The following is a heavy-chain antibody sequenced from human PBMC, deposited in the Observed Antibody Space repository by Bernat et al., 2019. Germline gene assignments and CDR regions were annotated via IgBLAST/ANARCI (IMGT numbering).Heavy chain of an antibody. V-gene: IGHV1-69*02. CDR3: ARGEGNMIVGAGS. CDR2: IIPILGIA. J-gene: IGHJ5*02. CDR1: GGTFSSYT. D-gene: IGHD3-22*01. Sequence: QVQLVQSGAEVKKPGSSVKVSCKASGGTFSSYTISWVRQAPGQGLEWMGRIIPILGIANYAQKFQDRVTITADKSTSTAYMELSSLGAEDTAVDYCARGEGNMIVGAGSCGQGTLVTNSS.